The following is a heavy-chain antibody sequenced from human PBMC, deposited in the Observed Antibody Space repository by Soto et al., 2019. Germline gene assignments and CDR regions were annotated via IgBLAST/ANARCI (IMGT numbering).Heavy chain of an antibody. Sequence: PGGSLRLSCAASGFTFSSYAMSWVRQAPGKGLEWVSAISGSGGSTYYADSVKGRFTISRDNSKNTLYLQMNSLRAEDTAVYYCAKGLREYQLVIADGGIDYWGQGTLVTVSS. CDR2: ISGSGGST. D-gene: IGHD2-2*01. CDR3: AKGLREYQLVIADGGIDY. V-gene: IGHV3-23*01. CDR1: GFTFSSYA. J-gene: IGHJ4*02.